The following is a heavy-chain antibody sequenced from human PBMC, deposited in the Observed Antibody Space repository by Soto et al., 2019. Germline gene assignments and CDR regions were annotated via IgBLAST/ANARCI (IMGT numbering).Heavy chain of an antibody. J-gene: IGHJ5*02. D-gene: IGHD2-2*01. V-gene: IGHV1-69*13. CDR3: ASFQPAAIPNWFDP. CDR2: IIPIFGTA. CDR1: GGTFSSYA. Sequence: SVKVSCKASGGTFSSYAISWVRQAPGQGLEWMGGIIPIFGTANYAQKFQGRVTITADESTSTAYMELSSLRSEDTAVYYCASFQPAAIPNWFDPWGQGXLVTVSS.